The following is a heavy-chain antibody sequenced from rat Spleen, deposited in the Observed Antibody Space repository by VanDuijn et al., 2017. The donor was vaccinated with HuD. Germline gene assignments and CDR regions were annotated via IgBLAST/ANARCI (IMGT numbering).Heavy chain of an antibody. CDR3: ARRHYGYTDYFDY. Sequence: EVQLVESGGGLVQPGRSMKISCAASGFTFSDYYMAWVRQAPTKGLEWVASITYDGGSTYYRDSVKGRFTISTDNAKSTLSLQMDSLRSEDTATYYCARRHYGYTDYFDYWGQGVMVTVSS. V-gene: IGHV5-25*01. D-gene: IGHD1-9*01. J-gene: IGHJ2*01. CDR2: ITYDGGST. CDR1: GFTFSDYY.